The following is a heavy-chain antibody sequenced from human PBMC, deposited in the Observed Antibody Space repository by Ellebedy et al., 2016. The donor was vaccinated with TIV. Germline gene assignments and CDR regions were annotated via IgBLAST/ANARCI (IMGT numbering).Heavy chain of an antibody. Sequence: MPSETLSLTCTVSGVSASSRSYYWSWIRQPPGKGLEWIGYVYYSGSTKYNSSLKSRVTISVDTSKNQFSLKLSSVTAADTAVYYCARADGYDTEFDFWGQGTLVTVSS. CDR1: GVSASSRSYY. CDR3: ARADGYDTEFDF. J-gene: IGHJ4*02. CDR2: VYYSGST. D-gene: IGHD5-12*01. V-gene: IGHV4-61*01.